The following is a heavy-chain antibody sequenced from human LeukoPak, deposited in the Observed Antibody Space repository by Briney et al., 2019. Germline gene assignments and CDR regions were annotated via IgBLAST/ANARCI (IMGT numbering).Heavy chain of an antibody. D-gene: IGHD3-22*01. V-gene: IGHV1-46*01. CDR1: GYTFSSYY. J-gene: IGHJ4*02. CDR2: INPRGGST. Sequence: GASVKVSCKASGYTFSSYYIHWVRQAPGQGPEWMGIINPRGGSTTYALKFQGRVTMTMATSTSTVYMEVNSLRSDDTAVYYCTRTNYYDTSGYYFPFECWGQGTLVTVSS. CDR3: TRTNYYDTSGYYFPFEC.